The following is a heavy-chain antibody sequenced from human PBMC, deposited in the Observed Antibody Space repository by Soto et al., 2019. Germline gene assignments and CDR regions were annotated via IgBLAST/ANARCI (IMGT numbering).Heavy chain of an antibody. V-gene: IGHV3-74*01. D-gene: IGHD2-8*01. J-gene: IGHJ1*01. CDR3: AIQDCTNDVCLEAAVTVGGALES. CDR2: ISSDGTTT. CDR1: GFTFRKFW. Sequence: EVQLVQSGGGLAQPGKSLRLSCAASGFTFRKFWMHWVRQVPGKGPVWVSYISSDGTTTDYAYSVKGRFTISRDNAKDTLYLQMDSLRAEDTAVYYCAIQDCTNDVCLEAAVTVGGALESWGQGTLVTVSS.